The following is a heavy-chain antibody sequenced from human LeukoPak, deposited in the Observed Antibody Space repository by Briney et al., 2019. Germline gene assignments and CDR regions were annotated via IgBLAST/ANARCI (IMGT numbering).Heavy chain of an antibody. CDR3: AKLVVTAKYYYYGMDV. Sequence: GGSLRLSCAASGFTLSSYAMSWVRQAPGKGLEWVSAISGSGGSTYYADSVKGRFTISRDNSKNTLYLQMNSLRAEDTAVYYCAKLVVTAKYYYYGMDVWGQGTTVTVSS. D-gene: IGHD2-21*02. CDR2: ISGSGGST. J-gene: IGHJ6*02. V-gene: IGHV3-23*01. CDR1: GFTLSSYA.